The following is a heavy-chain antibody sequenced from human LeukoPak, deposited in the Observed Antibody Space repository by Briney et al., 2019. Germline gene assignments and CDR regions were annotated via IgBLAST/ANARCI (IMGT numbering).Heavy chain of an antibody. Sequence: PSETLSLTCTVSGGSISSYYWSWIRQPAGKGLEWIGEINHSGSTNYNPSLKSRVTISVDTSKNQFSLKLSSVTAADTAVYYCARRRLYCSGGSCYVELFDYWGQGTLVTVSS. CDR1: GGSISSYY. D-gene: IGHD2-15*01. CDR3: ARRRLYCSGGSCYVELFDY. CDR2: INHSGST. V-gene: IGHV4-34*01. J-gene: IGHJ4*02.